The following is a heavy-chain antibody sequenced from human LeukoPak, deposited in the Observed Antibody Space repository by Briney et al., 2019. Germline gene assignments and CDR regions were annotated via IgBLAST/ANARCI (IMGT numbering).Heavy chain of an antibody. CDR2: IYHSGST. CDR3: AGYYDSSGYYYVGDY. Sequence: PSETLSLTCAVSGGSISSSNWWSWVRQPPGKGLEWIGEIYHSGSTNYNPSLKSRVTISVDKSKNQFSLKLSSVTDADTAVYYCAGYYDSSGYYYVGDYWGQGTLVTVSS. D-gene: IGHD3-22*01. V-gene: IGHV4-4*02. J-gene: IGHJ4*02. CDR1: GGSISSSNW.